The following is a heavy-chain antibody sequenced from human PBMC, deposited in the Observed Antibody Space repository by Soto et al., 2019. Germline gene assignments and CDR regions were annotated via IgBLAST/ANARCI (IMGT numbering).Heavy chain of an antibody. CDR1: GGSINSGDYS. J-gene: IGHJ4*02. Sequence: SETLSLTCTVSGGSINSGDYSWTWIRQPPGKGLEWIGYIYHTGTTYYNTYLKSRVTISVDTSKNHFSLKLISVTAAYTAIYYCARQSYDSSDYFDYWGQGTLVTVSS. CDR3: ARQSYDSSDYFDY. D-gene: IGHD3-22*01. V-gene: IGHV4-30-2*01. CDR2: IYHTGTT.